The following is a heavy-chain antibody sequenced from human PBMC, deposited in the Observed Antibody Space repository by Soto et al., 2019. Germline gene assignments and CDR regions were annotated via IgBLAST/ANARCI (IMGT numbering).Heavy chain of an antibody. Sequence: GESLKISCKASGYIFSIYWTGRVRQMPGKGLEWIGIINPTDSDTRYSPSFQGQVTISADKSISTTYLQWSSLKASDTAIYYCARQWNFDYWGQGTLVTVSS. D-gene: IGHD5-12*01. CDR2: INPTDSDT. CDR3: ARQWNFDY. V-gene: IGHV5-51*01. J-gene: IGHJ4*02. CDR1: GYIFSIYW.